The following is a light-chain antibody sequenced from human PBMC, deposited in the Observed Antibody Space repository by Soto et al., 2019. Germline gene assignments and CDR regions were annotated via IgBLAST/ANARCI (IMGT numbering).Light chain of an antibody. CDR1: SSDVGSYNL. CDR2: EDS. Sequence: QSVLTQPASVSGSPGQSITISCTGTSSDVGSYNLVSWYQQHPGKAPKLMIYEDSNRPSGVSNRFSGSKSGNTASLTISGLQAEDEADYYCCSYAGINTVFVFGTGTKLTVL. V-gene: IGLV2-23*01. J-gene: IGLJ1*01. CDR3: CSYAGINTVFV.